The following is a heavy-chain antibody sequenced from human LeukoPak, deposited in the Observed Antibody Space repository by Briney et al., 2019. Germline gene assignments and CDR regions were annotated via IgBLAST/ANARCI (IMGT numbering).Heavy chain of an antibody. V-gene: IGHV4-59*01. Sequence: SSETLSLTCTVSGGSISSYYWSWIRQPPGKGLEWIGYIYYSGNTNYNPSLKSRVTISVDTSKSQLSLKLSSVTAADTAVYYCARAGSSAYVLDYWGQGTLVTVSS. CDR2: IYYSGNT. J-gene: IGHJ4*02. CDR3: ARAGSSAYVLDY. D-gene: IGHD3-22*01. CDR1: GGSISSYY.